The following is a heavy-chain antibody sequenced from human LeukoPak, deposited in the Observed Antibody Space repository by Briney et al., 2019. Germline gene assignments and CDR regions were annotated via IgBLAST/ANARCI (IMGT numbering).Heavy chain of an antibody. CDR1: GFIFRNYG. CDR2: VSPNGETA. V-gene: IGHV3-23*01. Sequence: AGGSLRLSCAASGFIFRNYGMNWVRQPPGKGLEWVSGVSPNGETAYYADSVKGRFTVSRDNSKNTVYLQMNSLRAEDTAVYYCARGTSSGYFQLYFDYWGQGTLVTVSS. CDR3: ARGTSSGYFQLYFDY. J-gene: IGHJ4*02. D-gene: IGHD3-22*01.